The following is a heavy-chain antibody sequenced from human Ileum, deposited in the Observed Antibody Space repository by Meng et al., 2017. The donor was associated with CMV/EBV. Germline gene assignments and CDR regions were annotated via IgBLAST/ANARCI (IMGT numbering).Heavy chain of an antibody. CDR2: IKEDGSEK. V-gene: IGHV3-7*01. J-gene: IGHJ4*02. CDR3: ARKNNFDH. Sequence: ESLKISCVDSVITFSWYWMNWVRQAPGKGLEWVANIKEDGSEKNYVDSVRGRFTISRDNAKKSLYLQMNSLRVEDTALYYCARKNNFDHWGQGTQVTVSS. CDR1: VITFSWYW.